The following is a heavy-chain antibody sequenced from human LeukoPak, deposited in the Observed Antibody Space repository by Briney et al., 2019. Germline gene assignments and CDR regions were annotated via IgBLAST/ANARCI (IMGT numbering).Heavy chain of an antibody. J-gene: IGHJ6*02. Sequence: GGSLRLSCAASGFTFSSYAMHWVRQAPGKGLEWVAVISYDGSNKYYADSVKGRFTISRDNSKNTLYLQMNSLRAEDTAVYYCATQGSDSYYLYGMDVWGQGTTVTVSS. D-gene: IGHD3-10*01. CDR1: GFTFSSYA. V-gene: IGHV3-30-3*01. CDR3: ATQGSDSYYLYGMDV. CDR2: ISYDGSNK.